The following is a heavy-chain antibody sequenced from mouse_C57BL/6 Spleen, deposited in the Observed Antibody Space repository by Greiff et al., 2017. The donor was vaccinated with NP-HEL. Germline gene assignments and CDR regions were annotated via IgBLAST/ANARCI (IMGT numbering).Heavy chain of an antibody. CDR1: GFTFSSYA. CDR3: ASEGPYFDV. Sequence: EVQGVESGGGLVKPGGSLKLSCAASGFTFSSYAMSWVRQTPEKRLEWVATISDGGSYTYYPDNVKGRFTISRDNAKNNLYLQMSHLKSEDTAMYYCASEGPYFDVWGTGTTVTVSS. V-gene: IGHV5-4*01. J-gene: IGHJ1*03. CDR2: ISDGGSYT.